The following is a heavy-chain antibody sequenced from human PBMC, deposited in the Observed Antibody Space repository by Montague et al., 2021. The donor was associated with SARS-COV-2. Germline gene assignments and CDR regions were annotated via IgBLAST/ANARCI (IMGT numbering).Heavy chain of an antibody. CDR3: ARHLSISGPAAVSDY. CDR2: IHYSGNT. CDR1: GDSISSGYFY. D-gene: IGHD2-2*01. V-gene: IGHV4-39*01. Sequence: SETLSLTCTVSGDSISSGYFYWGWIRERPGKGLEWVGTIHYSGNTYYNPSLKIRVTISVDTSRNQFSLNLSSVTAADTAIYYCARHLSISGPAAVSDYWGQGTLVTGAS. J-gene: IGHJ4*02.